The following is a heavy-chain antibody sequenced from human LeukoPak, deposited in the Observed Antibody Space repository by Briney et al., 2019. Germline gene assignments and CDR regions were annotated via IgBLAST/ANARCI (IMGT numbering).Heavy chain of an antibody. CDR3: ARSEPGYSSSWETYAFDI. D-gene: IGHD6-13*01. CDR1: GVSVSSNSAA. J-gene: IGHJ3*02. Sequence: SQTLSLTCAISGVSVSSNSAAWNWIRQSPSRGLEWLGRTYYRSKWYNDYAVSVKSRITINPDTSKNQFSLQLNSVTPEDTAVYYCARSEPGYSSSWETYAFDIWGQGTMVTVSS. V-gene: IGHV6-1*01. CDR2: TYYRSKWYN.